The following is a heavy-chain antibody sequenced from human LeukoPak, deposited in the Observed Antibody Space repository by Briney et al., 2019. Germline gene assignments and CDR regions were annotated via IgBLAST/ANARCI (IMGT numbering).Heavy chain of an antibody. V-gene: IGHV3-23*01. CDR1: GFTFSYYP. CDR3: AKSVVPGGAYYFDY. J-gene: IGHJ4*02. Sequence: PGGSLRLSCAASGFTFSYYPMSWVRQAPGKGLEWVSGISGGGDTTYYADSVKGRFTLSRDNSKNTLYLQMHSLRADDTAVYYCAKSVVPGGAYYFDYWGQGILVTVSS. D-gene: IGHD5/OR15-5a*01. CDR2: ISGGGDTT.